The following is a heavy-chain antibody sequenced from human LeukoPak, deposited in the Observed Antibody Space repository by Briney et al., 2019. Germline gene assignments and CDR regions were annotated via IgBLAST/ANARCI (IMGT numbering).Heavy chain of an antibody. D-gene: IGHD4-11*01. V-gene: IGHV3-30*02. CDR1: GFTFTNYW. Sequence: QPGGSLRLSCAVSGFTFTNYWMSWARQSPGKGLEWVAFIRYDGSNKYYADSVKGRFTISRDNSKNTRYLQMNSLRAEDTAVYYCAKVGLTVTTILDYFDYWGQGTLVTVSS. CDR2: IRYDGSNK. J-gene: IGHJ4*02. CDR3: AKVGLTVTTILDYFDY.